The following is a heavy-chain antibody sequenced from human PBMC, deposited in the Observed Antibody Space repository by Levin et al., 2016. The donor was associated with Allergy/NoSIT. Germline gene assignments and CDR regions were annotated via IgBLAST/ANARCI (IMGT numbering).Heavy chain of an antibody. Sequence: SVKVSCKASGGTFSSYAISWVRQAPGQGLEWMGGIIPIFGTANYAQKFQGRVTITADESTSTAYMELSSLRSEDTAVYYCAGSSSWSDYYYYGMDVWGQGTTVTVSS. D-gene: IGHD6-13*01. CDR2: IIPIFGTA. CDR3: AGSSSWSDYYYYGMDV. J-gene: IGHJ6*02. CDR1: GGTFSSYA. V-gene: IGHV1-69*13.